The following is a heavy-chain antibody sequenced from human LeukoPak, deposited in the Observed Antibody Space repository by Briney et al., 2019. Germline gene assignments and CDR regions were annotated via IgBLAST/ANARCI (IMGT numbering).Heavy chain of an antibody. V-gene: IGHV3-23*01. CDR2: ISGSGGIT. CDR1: GFTFSSYA. J-gene: IGHJ4*02. Sequence: SGGSPRLSCAASGFTFSSYAMTWVRQAPGKGLEWVSGISGSGGITYYAESVKGRFTISRDNSKNTLYLQMNSLRAEDTAVYYCAKDLQYYDSSGYGGLDYWGQGTLVTVSS. CDR3: AKDLQYYDSSGYGGLDY. D-gene: IGHD3-22*01.